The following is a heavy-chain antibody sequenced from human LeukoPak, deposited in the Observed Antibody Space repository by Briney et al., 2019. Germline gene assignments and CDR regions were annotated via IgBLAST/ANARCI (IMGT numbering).Heavy chain of an antibody. D-gene: IGHD3-10*01. CDR2: VIPIFGTA. J-gene: IGHJ6*04. Sequence: SVTVSCKASGGTFSSYAISWVRQAPGQGLEWMGGVIPIFGTANYAQKFQGRVTITADKSTSTAYMELSSLRSEDTAVYYCAYRYGSGSLSYYYYGMDVWGKGTTVTVSS. CDR1: GGTFSSYA. V-gene: IGHV1-69*06. CDR3: AYRYGSGSLSYYYYGMDV.